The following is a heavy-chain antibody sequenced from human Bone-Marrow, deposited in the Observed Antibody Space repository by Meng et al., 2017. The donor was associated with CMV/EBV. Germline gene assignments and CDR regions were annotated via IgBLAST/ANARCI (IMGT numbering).Heavy chain of an antibody. CDR3: AREHLYCSSTSCYNWFDP. D-gene: IGHD2-2*01. V-gene: IGHV4-61*01. Sequence: SETLSLTCTVSGGSVSSGSYYWSWIRQPPGKGLEWIGYIYYSGSTNYNPSLKSRVTISVDTSKNQFSLKLSSVTAADTAVYYCAREHLYCSSTSCYNWFDPWGQGTLVTVSS. CDR1: GGSVSSGSYY. CDR2: IYYSGST. J-gene: IGHJ5*02.